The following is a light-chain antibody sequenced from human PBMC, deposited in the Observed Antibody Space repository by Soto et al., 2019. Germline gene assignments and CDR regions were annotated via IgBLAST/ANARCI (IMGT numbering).Light chain of an antibody. CDR2: AAS. CDR1: QSISSY. V-gene: IGKV1-39*01. CDR3: QQSYSTPFT. J-gene: IGKJ3*01. Sequence: DIPMTQPPSSLSASVGDRVTITCRASQSISSYLNWYQQKPGKAPKLLIYAASSLQSGVPSRFSGSGCRTDFTLTISSLQPEDFATYYCQQSYSTPFTFGPGTKVDIK.